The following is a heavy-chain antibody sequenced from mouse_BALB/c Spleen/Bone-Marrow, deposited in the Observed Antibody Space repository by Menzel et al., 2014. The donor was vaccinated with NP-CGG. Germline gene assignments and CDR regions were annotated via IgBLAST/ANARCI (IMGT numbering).Heavy chain of an antibody. CDR2: IYPKNDDA. Sequence: VKLQESGAELVRPGTLVKMSCKAAGYSFTNFWIGWVKQRPGHGLEWIGDIYPKNDDANYNEKFKGRATLTVDTSSSTAYMQLSGLTSEDSAIYYCTRHYGNYDYWGQGSTLTVSS. CDR3: TRHYGNYDY. D-gene: IGHD2-1*01. CDR1: GYSFTNFW. V-gene: IGHV1-63*02. J-gene: IGHJ2*01.